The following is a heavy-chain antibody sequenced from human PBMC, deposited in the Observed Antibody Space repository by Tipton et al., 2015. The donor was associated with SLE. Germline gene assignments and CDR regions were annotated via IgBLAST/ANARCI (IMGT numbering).Heavy chain of an antibody. D-gene: IGHD2/OR15-2a*01. CDR3: ARDFSEGGYDY. J-gene: IGHJ4*02. Sequence: SLRLSCAASGFTVSSNYMTWVRQAPGKGLEWVALISFDGSNKFYADSVKGRFTISRDKSKNTVYLQMNSLRPDDTAVYYCARDFSEGGYDYWGQGTLVTVSS. CDR2: ISFDGSNK. CDR1: GFTVSSNY. V-gene: IGHV3-30*03.